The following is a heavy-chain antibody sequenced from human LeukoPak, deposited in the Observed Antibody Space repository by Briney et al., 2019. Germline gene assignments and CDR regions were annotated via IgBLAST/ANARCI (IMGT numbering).Heavy chain of an antibody. Sequence: SETLSLTCTVSGGSISSYYWSWIRQPPGKGLEWIGYIYYGGSTNYNPSLKSRVTISVDTSKNQFSLKLSSVTAADTAVYYRARGFFGTTVDYWGQGTLVTVSS. CDR2: IYYGGST. CDR3: ARGFFGTTVDY. D-gene: IGHD1-7*01. CDR1: GGSISSYY. V-gene: IGHV4-59*01. J-gene: IGHJ4*02.